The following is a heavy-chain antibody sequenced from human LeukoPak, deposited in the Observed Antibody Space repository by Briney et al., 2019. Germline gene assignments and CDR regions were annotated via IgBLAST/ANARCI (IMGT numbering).Heavy chain of an antibody. J-gene: IGHJ2*01. CDR3: ARDPSLGSSWYGWYFDL. V-gene: IGHV3-11*01. D-gene: IGHD6-13*01. CDR1: GFTFSDSY. Sequence: PGGSLRLSCAASGFTFSDSYMSWLRQAPGKGLEWVSYISSGGTTIYYADSVKGRFTISRDNAKNSLYLQLNSLRAEDTAVYFCARDPSLGSSWYGWYFDLWGRGTLVTVSS. CDR2: ISSGGTTI.